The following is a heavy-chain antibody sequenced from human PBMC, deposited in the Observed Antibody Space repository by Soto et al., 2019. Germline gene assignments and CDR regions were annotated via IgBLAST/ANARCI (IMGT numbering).Heavy chain of an antibody. V-gene: IGHV3-30*18. Sequence: GGSLRVSSVPPGFTFSNYAMHCVCQAPGKGLGWVAVISSDGSEKYYLDSVRDRFTISRDNSTNTLYLQMNNLRPEDTAMYYCANSWTTLTTGFDFWGQGALGTVS. CDR1: GFTFSNYA. CDR2: ISSDGSEK. D-gene: IGHD4-17*01. J-gene: IGHJ4*02. CDR3: ANSWTTLTTGFDF.